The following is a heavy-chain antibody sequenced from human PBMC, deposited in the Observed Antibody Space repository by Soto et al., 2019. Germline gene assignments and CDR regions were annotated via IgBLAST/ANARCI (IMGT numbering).Heavy chain of an antibody. CDR2: ISYDGSNK. J-gene: IGHJ4*02. V-gene: IGHV3-30*18. Sequence: GGSLRLSCAASGFTFSSYGMHWVRQAPGKGLEWVAVISYDGSNKYYADSVKGRFTISRDNSKNTLYLQMNSLRAEDTAVYYCAKDEGACSGGSCYSCDYWGQGTLVTVSS. D-gene: IGHD2-15*01. CDR3: AKDEGACSGGSCYSCDY. CDR1: GFTFSSYG.